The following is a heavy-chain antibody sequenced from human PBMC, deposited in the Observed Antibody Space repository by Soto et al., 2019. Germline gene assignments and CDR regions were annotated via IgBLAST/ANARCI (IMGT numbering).Heavy chain of an antibody. V-gene: IGHV1-69*01. J-gene: IGHJ5*02. CDR1: GGTFSSYA. D-gene: IGHD1-1*01. CDR2: IIPIFGTA. Sequence: QVQLVQSGAEVKKPGSSVKVSCKASGGTFSSYAISWVRQAPGHGLEWMGGIIPIFGTANYAQKFQGRVTITADYSTSTDYMELSSLRSEDTAVYYCARAHPPVTQLNWFDPWGQGTLVTVSS. CDR3: ARAHPPVTQLNWFDP.